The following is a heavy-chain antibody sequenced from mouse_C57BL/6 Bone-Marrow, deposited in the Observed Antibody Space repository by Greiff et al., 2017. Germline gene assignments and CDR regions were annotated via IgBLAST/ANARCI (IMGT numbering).Heavy chain of an antibody. Sequence: GGGLVQPKGSLKLSCAASGFSFNTYAMNWVRQAPGKGLEWVARIRSKSNNYATYYADSVKDRFTISRDDSESMLYLQMNNLKTEDTAMYYCVRHPDSSASGFDYWGQGTTLTVSS. CDR1: GFSFNTYA. CDR3: VRHPDSSASGFDY. V-gene: IGHV10-1*01. CDR2: IRSKSNNYAT. D-gene: IGHD3-2*02. J-gene: IGHJ2*01.